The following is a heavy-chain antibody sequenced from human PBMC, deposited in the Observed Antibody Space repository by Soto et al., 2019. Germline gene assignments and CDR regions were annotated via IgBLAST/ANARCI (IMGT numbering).Heavy chain of an antibody. Sequence: QVQLVESGGGVVQSGRSLRLSCAASGFTFSSYGMHWVRQAPGKGLEWVAVISYDGSNKYYADSVKGRFTISRDNSKNTLYLQMNSLRAEDTAVYYCAKDSDLRYWGQGTLVTVSS. CDR2: ISYDGSNK. CDR1: GFTFSSYG. J-gene: IGHJ4*02. CDR3: AKDSDLRY. V-gene: IGHV3-30*18. D-gene: IGHD4-17*01.